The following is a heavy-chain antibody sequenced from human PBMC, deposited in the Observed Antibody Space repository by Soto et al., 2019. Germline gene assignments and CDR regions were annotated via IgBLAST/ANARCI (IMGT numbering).Heavy chain of an antibody. D-gene: IGHD3-3*02. J-gene: IGHJ5*02. V-gene: IGHV4-39*01. CDR2: IFYLGSS. Sequence: LSLTCTVSGDSIISSDFYWGWVRQPPGMGLEWIGSIFYLGSSYYNPSLKSRVTMSVDTSKNQFSLRLRSVTAADTALYFCARHSLALRKNNWFDPWGQGIMVTVSS. CDR1: GDSIISSDFY. CDR3: ARHSLALRKNNWFDP.